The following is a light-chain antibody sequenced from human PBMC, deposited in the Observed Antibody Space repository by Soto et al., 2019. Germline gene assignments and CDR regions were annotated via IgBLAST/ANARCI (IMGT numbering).Light chain of an antibody. CDR2: EVS. Sequence: QSALTQPASVSGSPGQSITISCTGTRSDVGGYNYVSWYQQHSGKPPKLIIYEVSNRPSGVSNRFSGSKSDNTASLTISGLQAEDEADYYCSSYTSRSTRVFGGGTKLTVL. CDR1: RSDVGGYNY. J-gene: IGLJ2*01. CDR3: SSYTSRSTRV. V-gene: IGLV2-14*01.